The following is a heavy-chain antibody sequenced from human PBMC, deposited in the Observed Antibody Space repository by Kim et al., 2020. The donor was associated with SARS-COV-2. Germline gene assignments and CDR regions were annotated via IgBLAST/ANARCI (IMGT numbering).Heavy chain of an antibody. V-gene: IGHV3-21*01. CDR1: GFTFSSYS. Sequence: GGSLRLSCAASGFTFSSYSMNWVRQAPGKGLEWVSSISSSSYIYYADSVKGRSTISRDNAKNSRYLQMNSLRAEEMAVYYCASGGVLRYFDGLYYYYGMGVWGQGTTVTFSS. CDR3: ASGGVLRYFDGLYYYYGMGV. CDR2: ISSSSYI. J-gene: IGHJ6*02. D-gene: IGHD3-9*01.